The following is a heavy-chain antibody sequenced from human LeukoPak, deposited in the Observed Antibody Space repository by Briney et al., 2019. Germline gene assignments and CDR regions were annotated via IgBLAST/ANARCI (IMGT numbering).Heavy chain of an antibody. V-gene: IGHV1-18*01. CDR3: ARNPAEYSSSWLKTRRYWYFDL. CDR2: ISPYNHNT. Sequence: ASVKVSFKTSGYTFTDYDITWVGRAPGQGLEWMGSISPYNHNTYYAQTLQCRVTMPAHTSTRKPYMELSGHRSEHRAVYYCARNPAEYSSSWLKTRRYWYFDLWGRGTLVTVSS. D-gene: IGHD6-13*01. J-gene: IGHJ2*01. CDR1: GYTFTDYD.